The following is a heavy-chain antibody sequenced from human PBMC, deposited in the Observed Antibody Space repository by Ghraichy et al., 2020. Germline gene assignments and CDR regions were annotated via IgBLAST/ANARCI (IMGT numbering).Heavy chain of an antibody. CDR1: GFTFSSYS. Sequence: GGSLRLSCAASGFTFSSYSMNWVRQAPGKGLEWVSSISSSSSYIYYADSVKGRFTISRDNAKNSLYLQMNSLRAEDTAVYYCARDRGTEQYYFDYWGQGTLVTVSS. V-gene: IGHV3-21*01. CDR3: ARDRGTEQYYFDY. J-gene: IGHJ4*02. D-gene: IGHD3-16*01. CDR2: ISSSSSYI.